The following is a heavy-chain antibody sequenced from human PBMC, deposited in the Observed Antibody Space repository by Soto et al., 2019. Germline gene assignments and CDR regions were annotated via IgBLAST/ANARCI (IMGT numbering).Heavy chain of an antibody. CDR2: ISGSGGST. D-gene: IGHD3-9*01. CDR3: AAGSLRYFDWEGTYAFDI. CDR1: GFTFSSYA. V-gene: IGHV3-23*01. J-gene: IGHJ3*02. Sequence: GGSLRLSCAASGFTFSSYAMSWVRQAPGKGLEWVSAISGSGGSTYYADSVKGRFTISRDNSKNTLYLQMNSLRAEDTAVYYCAAGSLRYFDWEGTYAFDIWGQGTMVTVSS.